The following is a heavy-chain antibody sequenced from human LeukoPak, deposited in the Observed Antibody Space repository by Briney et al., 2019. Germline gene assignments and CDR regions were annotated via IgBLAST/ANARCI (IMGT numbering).Heavy chain of an antibody. J-gene: IGHJ5*02. V-gene: IGHV4-59*08. Sequence: SETLSLTCTVSGGSISSFYWSWIRQPPGKGLEWIGYINYSGSAGYNPSLKSRVTMSVDTSKNQFSLKLNSVTAADTAIYYCARRKGSGGYKDWFDPWGQGTLVTVSS. CDR2: INYSGSA. D-gene: IGHD6-19*01. CDR1: GGSISSFY. CDR3: ARRKGSGGYKDWFDP.